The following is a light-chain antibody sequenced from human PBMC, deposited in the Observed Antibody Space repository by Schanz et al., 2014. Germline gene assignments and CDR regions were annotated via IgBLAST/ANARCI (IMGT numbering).Light chain of an antibody. Sequence: QSVLTQPPSVSGAPGQRVTISCTGSSSNIGAPYDVYWYQQPPGAAPKVVISGNNNRPSEVPDRFSGSRSGTSASLAITGLQAEDEADYYCSSYAGSSNVVFGGGTKLTVL. CDR2: GNN. CDR3: SSYAGSSNVV. J-gene: IGLJ2*01. V-gene: IGLV1-40*01. CDR1: SSNIGAPYD.